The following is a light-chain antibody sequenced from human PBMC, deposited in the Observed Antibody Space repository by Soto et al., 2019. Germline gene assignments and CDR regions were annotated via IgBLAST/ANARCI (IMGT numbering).Light chain of an antibody. CDR1: QSSGYY. V-gene: IGKV3-11*01. CDR3: QQRSEWPT. Sequence: EIVLTQSPATLSLSPGERATLSCRASQSSGYYLAWYEEEPGQAARLLIYDPSIRANGLPAGFSGSGSGTDFTLTISSLEPEDCAVYYCQQRSEWPTFGQGTKV. J-gene: IGKJ1*01. CDR2: DPS.